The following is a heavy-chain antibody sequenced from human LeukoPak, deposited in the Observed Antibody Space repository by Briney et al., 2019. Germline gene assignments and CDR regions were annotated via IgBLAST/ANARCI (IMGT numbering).Heavy chain of an antibody. CDR3: ARRAADAFDI. V-gene: IGHV3-21*01. Sequence: KAGGSLRLSCAASGFTFSSYSMNWVRQAPGKGLEWVSSISRSSTYRYYADSVMGRSTISRDNAKNSLYLQMSSLRAEDTAVYYCARRAADAFDIWGQGTMVTVSS. D-gene: IGHD6-13*01. CDR2: ISRSSTYR. J-gene: IGHJ3*02. CDR1: GFTFSSYS.